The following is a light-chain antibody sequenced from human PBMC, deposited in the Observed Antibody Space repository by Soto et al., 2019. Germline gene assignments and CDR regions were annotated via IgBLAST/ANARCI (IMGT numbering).Light chain of an antibody. CDR2: GAS. CDR1: QSVSSSY. Sequence: EIVLTQSPGTLSLSPGERATLSCRASQSVSSSYLAWYQQKPGQAPRLLIYGASSRATGITDRFSGSGSGTDFTLNISRLEPEDFAVYYCQQYGSSPTFGGGTKVEIK. J-gene: IGKJ4*01. CDR3: QQYGSSPT. V-gene: IGKV3-20*01.